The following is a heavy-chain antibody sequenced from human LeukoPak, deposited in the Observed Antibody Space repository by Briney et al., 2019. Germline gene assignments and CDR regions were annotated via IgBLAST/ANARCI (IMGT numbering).Heavy chain of an antibody. Sequence: GGSLRLSCAASGFTFSSYSMNWVRQAPGKGLEWVSSISSSSSYIYHADSVKGRFTISRDNAKNTLYLQMNSLRAEDTAVYYCGRVEDGYYYYYYMDVWAKGTTVTVSS. D-gene: IGHD5-24*01. V-gene: IGHV3-21*01. J-gene: IGHJ6*03. CDR2: ISSSSSYI. CDR3: GRVEDGYYYYYYMDV. CDR1: GFTFSSYS.